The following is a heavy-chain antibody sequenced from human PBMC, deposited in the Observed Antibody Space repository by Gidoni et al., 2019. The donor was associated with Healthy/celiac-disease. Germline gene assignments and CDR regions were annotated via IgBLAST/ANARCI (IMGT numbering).Heavy chain of an antibody. V-gene: IGHV3-20*04. CDR1: GFPFDGDC. Sequence: EVQLVESGGGVVRPGGSLRLSCAAAGFPFDGDCMSWVRQAPGQGLEWVSGINWNGGSTGYADSVKGRFTISRDNAKNSLYLQMNSLRAEDTALYYCARDLTPEYSSSSWYFDLWGRGTLVTVSS. CDR2: INWNGGST. D-gene: IGHD6-6*01. CDR3: ARDLTPEYSSSSWYFDL. J-gene: IGHJ2*01.